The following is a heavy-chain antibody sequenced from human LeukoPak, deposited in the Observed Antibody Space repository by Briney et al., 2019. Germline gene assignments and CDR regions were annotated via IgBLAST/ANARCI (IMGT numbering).Heavy chain of an antibody. CDR3: ARDSYSDSNGYWGYFDY. Sequence: GGSLRLSCAASGFTFNTYSMNWVRLAPGKGLEWVSYISSSGQTVYYADSVKGRVTISRDNAKNSLYLQMNSLRAEDTAVYYCARDSYSDSNGYWGYFDYWGQGTLVTVSS. J-gene: IGHJ4*02. V-gene: IGHV3-48*04. CDR2: ISSSGQTV. CDR1: GFTFNTYS. D-gene: IGHD3-22*01.